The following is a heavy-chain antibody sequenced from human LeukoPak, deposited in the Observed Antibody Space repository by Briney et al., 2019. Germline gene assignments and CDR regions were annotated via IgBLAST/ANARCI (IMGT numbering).Heavy chain of an antibody. CDR1: GGSISSYY. CDR3: ARVKSLVSLYMDV. D-gene: IGHD2-2*01. CDR2: IYYSGST. V-gene: IGHV4-59*12. J-gene: IGHJ6*03. Sequence: KPSETLSLTCTVSGGSISSYYWSWIRQPPGKGLEWIGYIYYSGSTNYNPSLKSRVTMSVDTSKNQFSLKLSSVTAADTAVYYCARVKSLVSLYMDVWGKGTTVTVSS.